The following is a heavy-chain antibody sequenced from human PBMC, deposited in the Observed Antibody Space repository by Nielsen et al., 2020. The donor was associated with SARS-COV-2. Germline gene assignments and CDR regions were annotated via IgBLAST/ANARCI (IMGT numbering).Heavy chain of an antibody. Sequence: RQAPGKGLEWIGSISYSRSIYYNPSLRSRVTMSVDTSNNQFSLKLSSVTAADTAIYYCARLGTYGDLFDYWGQGTLVTVSS. V-gene: IGHV4-39*01. J-gene: IGHJ4*02. CDR2: ISYSRSI. CDR3: ARLGTYGDLFDY. D-gene: IGHD4-17*01.